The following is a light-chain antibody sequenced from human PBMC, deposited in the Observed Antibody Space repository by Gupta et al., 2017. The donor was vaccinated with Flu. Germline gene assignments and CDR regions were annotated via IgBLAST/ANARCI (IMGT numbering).Light chain of an antibody. V-gene: IGLV1-47*02. Sequence: RGIIAGSGSSANIGSNYVYWYQRSPGTAPKLIIYSNNHRRAGVPDRFSGSKYGTSAALAISGLRAEEEADYYCAAWDDSLSGRVFGGGTKLTVL. CDR3: AAWDDSLSGRV. J-gene: IGLJ3*02. CDR1: SANIGSNY. CDR2: SNN.